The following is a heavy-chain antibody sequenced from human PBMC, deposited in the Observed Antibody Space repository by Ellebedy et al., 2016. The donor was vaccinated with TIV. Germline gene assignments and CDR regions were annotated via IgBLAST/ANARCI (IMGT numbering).Heavy chain of an antibody. Sequence: GGSLRLXXEASGFTFSVCFMSWIRRAPGKGLEWVSFTSLTSAATGVGYADSVRGRFTISRDDAKNSLYLDMNSLRAEDSAVYYCARENFYGMDVWGQGTTVTVSS. V-gene: IGHV3-11*06. CDR2: TSLTSAATGV. J-gene: IGHJ6*02. CDR1: GFTFSVCF. CDR3: ARENFYGMDV.